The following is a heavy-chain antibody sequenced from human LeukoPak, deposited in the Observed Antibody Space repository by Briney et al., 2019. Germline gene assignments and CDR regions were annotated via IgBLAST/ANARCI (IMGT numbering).Heavy chain of an antibody. V-gene: IGHV4-34*01. CDR3: ARVIPGYYDSSGTFDY. D-gene: IGHD3-22*01. Sequence: SGTLSLTCAVYGGSFSGYYWSWIRQPPGKGLEWIGEINHSGSTNYNPSLKSRVTISVDTSKNQFSLKLSSVTAADTAVYYCARVIPGYYDSSGTFDYWGQGTLVTVSS. CDR2: INHSGST. J-gene: IGHJ4*02. CDR1: GGSFSGYY.